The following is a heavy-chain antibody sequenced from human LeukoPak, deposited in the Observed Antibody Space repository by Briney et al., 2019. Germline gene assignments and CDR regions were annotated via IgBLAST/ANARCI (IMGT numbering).Heavy chain of an antibody. CDR3: ARLQGVVVPAASDY. Sequence: SETLSLTCTVSGGSLSSSSYYWGWIRQPPGKGLEWIGSIYYSGSTYYNPSLKSRVTISVDTSKNQFSLKLSSVTAADTAVYYCARLQGVVVPAASDYWGRGTLVTVSS. J-gene: IGHJ4*02. D-gene: IGHD2-2*01. CDR1: GGSLSSSSYY. CDR2: IYYSGST. V-gene: IGHV4-39*01.